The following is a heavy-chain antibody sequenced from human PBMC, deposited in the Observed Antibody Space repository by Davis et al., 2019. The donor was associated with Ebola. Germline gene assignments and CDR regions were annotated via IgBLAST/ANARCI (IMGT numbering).Heavy chain of an antibody. Sequence: ASVKVSCKASGYTFTSYYMHWVRQAPGQGLEWMGIINHSGGSTSYAQKFQGRVTMTRDTSTSTVYMELSSLRSEDTAVYYCAREIVVVVAATGYYYYGMDVWGKGTTVTVSS. CDR1: GYTFTSYY. CDR2: INHSGGST. CDR3: AREIVVVVAATGYYYYGMDV. V-gene: IGHV1-46*01. J-gene: IGHJ6*04. D-gene: IGHD2-15*01.